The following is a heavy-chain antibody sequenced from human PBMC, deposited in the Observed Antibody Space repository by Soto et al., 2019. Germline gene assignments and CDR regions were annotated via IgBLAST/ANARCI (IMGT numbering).Heavy chain of an antibody. J-gene: IGHJ4*02. CDR1: GFTFSAQY. Sequence: QVQLVESGGGLVKPGGSLRLSCAASGFTFSAQYMTWVRQAPGKGLEWVSYISGRGTTTHYTDSVKGSFTVSRDNAKNSVFLQMNSLRADDTAVYYCASDSYYYASDYWGQAILVTFSS. CDR3: ASDSYYYASDY. V-gene: IGHV3-11*01. D-gene: IGHD3-10*01. CDR2: ISGRGTTT.